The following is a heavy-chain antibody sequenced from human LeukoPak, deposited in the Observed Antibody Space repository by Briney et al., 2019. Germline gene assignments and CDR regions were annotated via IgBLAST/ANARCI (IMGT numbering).Heavy chain of an antibody. CDR3: ARNIYDSSGYYFDH. CDR2: LYSGGST. J-gene: IGHJ4*02. CDR1: GFXVSSNY. Sequence: GGSLRLSCAASGFXVSSNYISWVRQAPGKGLEWVSVLYSGGSTYYADSVKGRFTISRDNSKNTLYLQMNSLRAEDTAVYYCARNIYDSSGYYFDHWGQGTLVTVSS. V-gene: IGHV3-53*01. D-gene: IGHD3-22*01.